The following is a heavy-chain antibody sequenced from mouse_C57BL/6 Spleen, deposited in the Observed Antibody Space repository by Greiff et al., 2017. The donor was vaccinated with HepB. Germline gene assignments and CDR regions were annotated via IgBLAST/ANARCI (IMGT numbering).Heavy chain of an antibody. CDR2: IHPNSGST. V-gene: IGHV1-64*01. J-gene: IGHJ3*01. CDR1: GYTFTSYW. CDR3: ARGEVYYGSSYPAY. Sequence: VQLQQSGAELVKPGASVKLSCKASGYTFTSYWMHWVKQRPGQGLEWIGMIHPNSGSTNYNEKFKSKATLTVDKSSSTAYMQLSSLTSEDSAVYYCARGEVYYGSSYPAYWGQGTLVTVSA. D-gene: IGHD1-1*01.